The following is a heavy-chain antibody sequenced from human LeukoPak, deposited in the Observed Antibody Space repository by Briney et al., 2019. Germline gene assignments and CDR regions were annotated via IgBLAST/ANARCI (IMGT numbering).Heavy chain of an antibody. J-gene: IGHJ4*02. CDR1: GFTFSRFA. CDR3: AKTTGYFYFDSGTYPDH. D-gene: IGHD3-10*01. CDR2: ITANGSST. Sequence: GGSLRLSCAASGFTFSRFAMTWLRQAPGNGLEWVSTITANGSSTYYTDSVKGRFTISRDNSKNTLYLQMNSLRADDTAVYYCAKTTGYFYFDSGTYPDHWGQGTLVTVSS. V-gene: IGHV3-23*01.